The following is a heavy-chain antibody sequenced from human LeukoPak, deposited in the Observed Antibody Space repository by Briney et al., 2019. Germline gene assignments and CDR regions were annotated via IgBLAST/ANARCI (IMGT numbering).Heavy chain of an antibody. CDR2: ISSSSYI. J-gene: IGHJ4*02. V-gene: IGHV3-21*01. D-gene: IGHD5-18*01. CDR3: ARGDVDTAMVSY. Sequence: GGSLRLSCAASGFTFSSYSTNWVRQAPGKGLEWVSSISSSSYIYYADSVKGRFTISRDNAKNPLYLQMNSLRAEDTAVYYCARGDVDTAMVSYWGQGTLVTVSS. CDR1: GFTFSSYS.